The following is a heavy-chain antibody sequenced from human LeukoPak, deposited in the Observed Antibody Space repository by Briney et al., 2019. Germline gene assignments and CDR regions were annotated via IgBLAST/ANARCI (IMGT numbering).Heavy chain of an antibody. V-gene: IGHV3-30-3*01. CDR3: ARSLAGGMDV. CDR2: ISYDGSEK. Sequence: GGSLRLSCAASGFTFSSYPMHWVRQAPGKGLEWVAVISYDGSEKHYADPVKGRFTISRDNSKNTLYLQMNSLRAEDTAVYYCARSLAGGMDVWGQGTTVTVSS. CDR1: GFTFSSYP. J-gene: IGHJ6*02.